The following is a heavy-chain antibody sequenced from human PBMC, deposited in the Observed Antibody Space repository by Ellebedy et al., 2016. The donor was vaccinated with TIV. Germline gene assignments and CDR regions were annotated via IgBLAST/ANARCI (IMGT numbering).Heavy chain of an antibody. CDR3: TRNWNPPRIKVRGVPPPGYFDP. Sequence: AASVKVSCKASGYTFIAYSMHWIRRAPGQGLDWMGWINHNSGGTNYAQKFQGRVTMTRDPSISTAYMELNRLRAYDTAVYYCTRNWNPPRIKVRGVPPPGYFDPWGQGTLVTVSS. CDR2: INHNSGGT. J-gene: IGHJ5*02. D-gene: IGHD3-10*01. V-gene: IGHV1-2*02. CDR1: GYTFIAYS.